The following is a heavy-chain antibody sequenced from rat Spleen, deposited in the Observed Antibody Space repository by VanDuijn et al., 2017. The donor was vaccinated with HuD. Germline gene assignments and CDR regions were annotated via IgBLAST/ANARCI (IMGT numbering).Heavy chain of an antibody. CDR2: IPSGGSYT. J-gene: IGHJ2*01. Sequence: EVQLVESGGGLVQPGRSLKLSCAASGFTFSSFAMAWVRQAPKKGLEWIATIPSGGSYTYYPASVQCRFTISRDNAKSTLYLPMDSLRSEDTATYYCATDRGYWGQGVMVTVSS. CDR3: ATDRGY. V-gene: IGHV5-46*01. CDR1: GFTFSSFA.